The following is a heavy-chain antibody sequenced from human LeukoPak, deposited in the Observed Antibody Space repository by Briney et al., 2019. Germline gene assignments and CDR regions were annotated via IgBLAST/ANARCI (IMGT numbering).Heavy chain of an antibody. CDR1: GYTFTSYD. CDR3: ARGIRMVRGVPPVYYFDY. V-gene: IGHV1-8*01. Sequence: ASVKVSCKASGYTFTSYDINWVRQATGQGLEWIGWMHPDSGNTGYAQKFQGRVTMTRNTSISTAYMELSSLRSEDTAVYYCARGIRMVRGVPPVYYFDYWGQGTLVTVSS. J-gene: IGHJ4*02. CDR2: MHPDSGNT. D-gene: IGHD3-10*01.